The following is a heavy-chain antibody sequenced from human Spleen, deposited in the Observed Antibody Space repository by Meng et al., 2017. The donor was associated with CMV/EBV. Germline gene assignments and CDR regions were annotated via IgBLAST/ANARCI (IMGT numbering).Heavy chain of an antibody. V-gene: IGHV3-30-3*01. CDR2: ISYDGSSK. J-gene: IGHJ4*02. CDR1: GFAFSSYA. CDR3: ARADDLDIVVAPAAIPFDY. D-gene: IGHD2-2*01. Sequence: GGSLRLSCAASGFAFSSYAMHWVRQAPGKGLEWVAVISYDGSSKYYADSVKGRFTISRDSSKKNLYLQLNSLRAEDTAVYYCARADDLDIVVAPAAIPFDYWGQGTLVTVSS.